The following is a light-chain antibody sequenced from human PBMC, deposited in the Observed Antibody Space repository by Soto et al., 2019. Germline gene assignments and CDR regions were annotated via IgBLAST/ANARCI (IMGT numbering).Light chain of an antibody. CDR3: QQYKNFPWT. Sequence: DIQMTQSTSTLSACVGDRVTITCRASQSISSWLAWYQQKPGKAPKLLIYKASSLESGVPSRFSGSGSGTEFTLTITSLQPDDFATYYCQQYKNFPWTFGQGTKVDI. CDR2: KAS. V-gene: IGKV1-5*03. J-gene: IGKJ1*01. CDR1: QSISSW.